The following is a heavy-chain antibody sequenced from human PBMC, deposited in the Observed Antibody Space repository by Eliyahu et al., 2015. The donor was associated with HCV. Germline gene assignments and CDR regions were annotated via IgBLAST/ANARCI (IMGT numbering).Heavy chain of an antibody. V-gene: IGHV3-73*01. CDR3: ATPGENDSSGQKYF. Sequence: WVGRIRSKANNYATAYAASVKGRFTISRDDSKNTAYLQMNSLKTEDTAVYYCATPGENDSSGQKYFWGQGTLVTVSS. D-gene: IGHD3-22*01. J-gene: IGHJ4*02. CDR2: IRSKANNYAT.